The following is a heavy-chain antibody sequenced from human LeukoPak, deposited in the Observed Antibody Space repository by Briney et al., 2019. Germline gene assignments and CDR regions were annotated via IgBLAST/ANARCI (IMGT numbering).Heavy chain of an antibody. CDR1: GFTFSSYG. CDR2: ISHDGSNK. V-gene: IGHV3-30*18. D-gene: IGHD3-22*01. CDR3: AKDALNLKRYYYDSSGYFN. Sequence: GRSLRLSCAASGFTFSSYGMHWVRQAPGKGLEWVAVISHDGSNKYYADSVKGRFTISRDNSKNTLYLQVNSLRAEDTAVYYCAKDALNLKRYYYDSSGYFNWGQGTLVTVSS. J-gene: IGHJ4*02.